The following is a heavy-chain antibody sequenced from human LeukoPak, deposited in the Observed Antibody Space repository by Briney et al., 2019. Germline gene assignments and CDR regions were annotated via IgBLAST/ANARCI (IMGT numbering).Heavy chain of an antibody. V-gene: IGHV1-24*01. CDR2: FDPEDGET. Sequence: ASVKVSCKVPGYTLTEISMHWVRQAPGKGLEWMGSFDPEDGETIYAQKFQDRVSMTEDTSTDTVSMDLSSLISEDTAVYYCAIRGSGWLQHDVFHIWGQGIMVTVST. CDR3: AIRGSGWLQHDVFHI. J-gene: IGHJ3*02. D-gene: IGHD5-24*01. CDR1: GYTLTEIS.